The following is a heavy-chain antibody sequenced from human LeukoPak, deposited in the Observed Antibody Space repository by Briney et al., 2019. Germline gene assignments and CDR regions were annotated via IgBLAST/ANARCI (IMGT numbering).Heavy chain of an antibody. D-gene: IGHD6-13*01. CDR3: ARVFPSSSGWFDP. V-gene: IGHV3-48*03. J-gene: IGHJ5*02. CDR2: ISSSGSTI. CDR1: GFTFSSYE. Sequence: PGGSLRLSCAASGFTFSSYEMNWVRQAPGKGLEWVSYISSSGSTIYYADSVKGRFTISRDNAKNSLYLQMNSLRAEDTAVYYCARVFPSSSGWFDPWGQGTLVTVSS.